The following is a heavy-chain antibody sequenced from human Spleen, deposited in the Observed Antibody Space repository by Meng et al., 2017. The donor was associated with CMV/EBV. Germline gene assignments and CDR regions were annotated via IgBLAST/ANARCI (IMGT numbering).Heavy chain of an antibody. V-gene: IGHV1-18*01. J-gene: IGHJ4*02. CDR1: GYSFGKYG. CDR2: ISGDNGNT. Sequence: KASGYSFGKYGISWVRQAPGQGLEWMGRISGDNGNTNYAQKFQGRVTMTTDISTSTAYMELRGLRSDDTAVYYCARDLTTLTSNTFDYWGQGMLVTVSS. D-gene: IGHD4-17*01. CDR3: ARDLTTLTSNTFDY.